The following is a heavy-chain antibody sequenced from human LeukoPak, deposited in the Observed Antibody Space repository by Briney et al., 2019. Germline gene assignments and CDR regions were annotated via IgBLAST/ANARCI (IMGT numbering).Heavy chain of an antibody. D-gene: IGHD4-17*01. CDR1: GFTFSSYA. V-gene: IGHV3-30-3*01. J-gene: IGHJ4*02. CDR3: ARDLRTYGDYSYCFDY. CDR2: ISYDGSNK. Sequence: GGSLRLSCAASGFTFSSYAMHWVRQAPGKGLEWVAVISYDGSNKYYADSVKGRFTISRDNSKNTLYLQMNSLRAEDTAVYYCARDLRTYGDYSYCFDYWGQGTLVTVSS.